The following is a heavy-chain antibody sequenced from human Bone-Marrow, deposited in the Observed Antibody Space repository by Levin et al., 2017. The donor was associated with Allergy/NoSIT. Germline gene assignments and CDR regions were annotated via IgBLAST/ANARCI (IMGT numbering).Heavy chain of an antibody. CDR3: NPDTTVTGAGDVFDV. J-gene: IGHJ3*01. CDR1: GFNFDEPY. Sequence: KTGGSLRLSCATSGFNFDEPYFSWVRQAPGKGLEWIARIKNRNKGAAVSYAAAVRGRFIISRDDSQNTVFLQMNRLKTEETGLYYCNPDTTVTGAGDVFDVWGQGTRVPVSS. D-gene: IGHD4-17*01. CDR2: IKNRNKGAAV. V-gene: IGHV3-15*01.